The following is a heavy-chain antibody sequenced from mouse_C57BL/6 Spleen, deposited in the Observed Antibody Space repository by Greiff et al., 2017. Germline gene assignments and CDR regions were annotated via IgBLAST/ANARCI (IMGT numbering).Heavy chain of an antibody. CDR1: GYTFTSYW. J-gene: IGHJ2*01. CDR2: IYPSDSET. CDR3: ARKGAIWDFDY. V-gene: IGHV1-61*01. Sequence: QVQLQQPGAELVRPGSSVKLSCKASGYTFTSYWMDWVKQRPGQGLEWIGNIYPSDSETHYNQKFKDKATLTVDKSSSTAYMQLSSLTSEDSAVYYCARKGAIWDFDYWGQGTTLTVSS. D-gene: IGHD1-1*02.